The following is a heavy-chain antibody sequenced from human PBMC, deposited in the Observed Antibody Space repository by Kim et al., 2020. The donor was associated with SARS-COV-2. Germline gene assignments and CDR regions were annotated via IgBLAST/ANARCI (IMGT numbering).Heavy chain of an antibody. CDR2: INHSGST. Sequence: SETLSLTCAVYGGSFSGHYWSWIRQPPGKGLEWIGEINHSGSTNYNPSLKSRVTISVDTSKNQFSLKLSSVTAADTAVYYFARPSYGWGSYRYSYFDYWG. J-gene: IGHJ4*03. CDR3: ARPSYGWGSYRYSYFDY. D-gene: IGHD3-16*02. CDR1: GGSFSGHY. V-gene: IGHV4-34*01.